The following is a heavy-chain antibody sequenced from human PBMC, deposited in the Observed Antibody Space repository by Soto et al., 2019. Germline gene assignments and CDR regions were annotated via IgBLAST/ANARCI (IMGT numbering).Heavy chain of an antibody. V-gene: IGHV3-30*18. CDR3: AKAGEVFGLVICAYLDS. CDR2: TSNDGKKV. CDR1: GFSLSSYA. J-gene: IGHJ4*02. Sequence: QVQLVESGGGVVQPGTSLRVSCEVSGFSLSSYAIHWVRQAPGKGLEWVAVTSNDGKKVSYADSVKGRFNVSRDNSKNAVALQMQSLRCEDTAVYFCAKAGEVFGLVICAYLDSWGQRSHVTVS. D-gene: IGHD2-21*01.